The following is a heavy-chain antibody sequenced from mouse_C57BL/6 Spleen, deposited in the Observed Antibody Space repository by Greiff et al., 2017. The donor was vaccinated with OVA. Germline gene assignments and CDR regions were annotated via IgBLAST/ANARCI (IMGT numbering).Heavy chain of an antibody. CDR3: ARDSSGPFAY. D-gene: IGHD3-2*02. V-gene: IGHV1-22*01. CDR1: GYTFTDYN. J-gene: IGHJ3*01. CDR2: INPNNGGT. Sequence: EVMLVESGPELVKPGASVKMSCKASGYTFTDYNMHWVKQSHGKSLEWIGYINPNNGGTSYNQKFKGKATLTVNKSSSTAYMGLRSLTSEESAVYYCARDSSGPFAYWGQGTLVTVSA.